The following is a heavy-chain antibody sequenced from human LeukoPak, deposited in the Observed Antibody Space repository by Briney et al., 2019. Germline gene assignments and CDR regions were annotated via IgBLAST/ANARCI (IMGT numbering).Heavy chain of an antibody. D-gene: IGHD3-3*01. CDR1: GFAFSDYW. Sequence: PGGSLRLSCVASGFAFSDYWMNWVRQAPGKGLEWVTGISWNSGSIGYADSVKGRFTISRDNAKNSLYLQMDSLRAEDTALYYCAKVELLEWFPMTSFDYWGQGTLVTVSS. CDR2: ISWNSGSI. V-gene: IGHV3-9*01. J-gene: IGHJ4*02. CDR3: AKVELLEWFPMTSFDY.